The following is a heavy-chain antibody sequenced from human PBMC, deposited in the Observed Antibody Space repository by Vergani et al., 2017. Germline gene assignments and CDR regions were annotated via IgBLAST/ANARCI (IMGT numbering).Heavy chain of an antibody. J-gene: IGHJ6*02. CDR1: GYTFTSYG. Sequence: QVQLVQSGAEVKKPGASVKVSCKASGYTFTSYGISCVRQAPGQGLERMGWISAYNGNTNYAQKLQGRVTMTTDTSTSTAYMELRSLRSDDTAVYYCARDPDIVVVPAAPYYYYYYGMDVWGQGTTVTVSS. CDR2: ISAYNGNT. CDR3: ARDPDIVVVPAAPYYYYYYGMDV. V-gene: IGHV1-18*04. D-gene: IGHD2-2*01.